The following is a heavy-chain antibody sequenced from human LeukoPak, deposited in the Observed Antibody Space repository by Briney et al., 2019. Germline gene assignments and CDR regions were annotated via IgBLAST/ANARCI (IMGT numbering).Heavy chain of an antibody. J-gene: IGHJ4*02. Sequence: SGGSLRLSCAASGFTFSSYAMSWVRQAPGKGLEWVSAISGSGGSTYYADSVKGRFTISRDNSKNTLYLQMNSLRAEDTAVYYCAKGPLIVVVPAARQGDYWGQGTLVTVSS. CDR2: ISGSGGST. CDR1: GFTFSSYA. CDR3: AKGPLIVVVPAARQGDY. D-gene: IGHD2-2*01. V-gene: IGHV3-23*01.